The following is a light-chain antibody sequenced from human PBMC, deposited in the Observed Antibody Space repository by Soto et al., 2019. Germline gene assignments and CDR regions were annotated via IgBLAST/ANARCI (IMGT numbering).Light chain of an antibody. CDR1: QGISSY. CDR3: QQLNSYPPT. J-gene: IGKJ1*01. Sequence: DIQLTQSPSFLSASVGDRVTITCRASQGISSYLAWYQQKPGKAPKLLIYAASTLQSGVPSRFSGSGSGTEFTLTISSLQPEDFATYYCQQLNSYPPTFGQGTKGDIK. CDR2: AAS. V-gene: IGKV1-9*01.